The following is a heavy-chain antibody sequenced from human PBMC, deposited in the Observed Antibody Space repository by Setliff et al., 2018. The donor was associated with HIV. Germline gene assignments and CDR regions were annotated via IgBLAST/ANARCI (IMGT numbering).Heavy chain of an antibody. CDR3: ARVFYSRGSDYYKGLDY. CDR2: IIPIFGSA. J-gene: IGHJ4*02. CDR1: GGTFSSYA. V-gene: IGHV1-69*05. D-gene: IGHD3-3*01. Sequence: AASVKVSCKASGGTFSSYAITWVRQAPGQGLEWMGRIIPIFGSATYAQKFQGRVTMTRDTSTSTVYMELSSLRSEDTALYYCARVFYSRGSDYYKGLDYWGQGTLVTVSS.